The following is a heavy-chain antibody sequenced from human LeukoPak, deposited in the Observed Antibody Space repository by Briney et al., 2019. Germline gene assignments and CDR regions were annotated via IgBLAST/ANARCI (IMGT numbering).Heavy chain of an antibody. CDR1: GYTFTSYD. CDR2: MNPNSGNT. D-gene: IGHD5-18*01. CDR3: ARGLRYSYGYPYYYYYGMDV. J-gene: IGHJ6*02. Sequence: GASVKVSCKASGYTFTSYDINWVRQATGQGLEWMGWMNPNSGNTGYAQKFRGRVTMTRNTSISTAYMELSSLRSEDTAVYYCARGLRYSYGYPYYYYYGMDVWGQGTTVTVSS. V-gene: IGHV1-8*01.